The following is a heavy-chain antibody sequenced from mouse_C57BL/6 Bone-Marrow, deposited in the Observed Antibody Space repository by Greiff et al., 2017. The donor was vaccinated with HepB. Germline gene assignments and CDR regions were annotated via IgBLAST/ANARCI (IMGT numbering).Heavy chain of an antibody. D-gene: IGHD1-1*01. CDR1: GYAFSSSW. J-gene: IGHJ1*03. V-gene: IGHV1-82*01. CDR3: AREGFITTVVATSDV. Sequence: VKLQESGPELVKPGASVKISCKASGYAFSSSWMNWVKQRPGKGLEWIGRIYPGDGDTNYNGKFKGKATLTADKSSSTAYMQLSSLTSEDSAVYFCAREGFITTVVATSDVWGTGTTVTVSS. CDR2: IYPGDGDT.